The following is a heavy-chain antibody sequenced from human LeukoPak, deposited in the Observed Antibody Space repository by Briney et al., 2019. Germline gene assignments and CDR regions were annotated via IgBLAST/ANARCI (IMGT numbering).Heavy chain of an antibody. J-gene: IGHJ4*02. CDR1: GFTFSSYA. CDR3: VTQPSAPS. Sequence: PGGSLRLSCAASGFTFSSYAMHWVRQAPGKGLEWVAVISYDGSNKYYADSVKGRFTISRDNSKNTLYLQMNSLRAEDTAVYYCVTQPSAPSWGQGTLVTVSS. CDR2: ISYDGSNK. V-gene: IGHV3-30*04.